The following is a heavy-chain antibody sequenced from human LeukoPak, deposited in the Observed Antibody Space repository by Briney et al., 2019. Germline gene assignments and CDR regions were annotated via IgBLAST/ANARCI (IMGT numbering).Heavy chain of an antibody. CDR2: IKQDGSEK. V-gene: IGHV3-7*01. CDR1: GFTFSGYW. D-gene: IGHD6-19*01. Sequence: GGSLRLSCAASGFTFSGYWMTWVRQAPEKGLEWVANIKQDGSEKNYVDSVKGRFVISRDNAKNSLYLQVNSLRAEDTAVYYCARDSSPYISVWHDAFDMWGQGTMVTVSS. CDR3: ARDSSPYISVWHDAFDM. J-gene: IGHJ3*02.